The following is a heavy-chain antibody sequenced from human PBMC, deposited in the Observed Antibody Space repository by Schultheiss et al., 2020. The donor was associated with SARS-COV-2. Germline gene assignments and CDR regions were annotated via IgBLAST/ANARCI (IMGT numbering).Heavy chain of an antibody. V-gene: IGHV4-39*07. J-gene: IGHJ5*02. CDR1: GGSISSSSYY. CDR2: IYYSGST. D-gene: IGHD6-25*01. CDR3: ARERSIGWFDP. Sequence: SETLSLTCTVSGGSISSSSYYWGWIRQPPGKGLEWIGSIYYSGSTYYNPSLKSRVTISVDTSKNQFSLKLSSVTAADTAVYYCARERSIGWFDPWGQGTLVTVPS.